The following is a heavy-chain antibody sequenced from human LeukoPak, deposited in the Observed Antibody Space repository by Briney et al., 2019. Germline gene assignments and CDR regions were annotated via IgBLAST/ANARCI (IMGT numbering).Heavy chain of an antibody. J-gene: IGHJ6*02. CDR3: ARETLGGRGYYYYGMDV. CDR2: IIPIFGTA. CDR1: GGTFSSYA. V-gene: IGHV1-69*13. D-gene: IGHD4-23*01. Sequence: ASVKVSCKASGGTFSSYAISWVRQAPGQGLEWMGGIIPIFGTANYAQKFQGRVTITADESTSTAYMELSSLRSEDTAVYYCARETLGGRGYYYYGMDVWGQGTTVTVSS.